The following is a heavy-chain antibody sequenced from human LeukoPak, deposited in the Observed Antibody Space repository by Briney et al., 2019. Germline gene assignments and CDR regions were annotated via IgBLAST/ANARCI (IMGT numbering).Heavy chain of an antibody. V-gene: IGHV4-31*03. CDR3: ARDPIAYCGADCYSD. CDR2: IYYTGST. CDR1: GASIISGGYY. D-gene: IGHD2-21*02. J-gene: IGHJ4*02. Sequence: SQTLSLTRTVSGASIISGGYYWSWIRHHPGKGLEWIGYIYYTGSTYYNPSLKNRLTISIDTPKSQFSLKLTSVTAADTAVYYCARDPIAYCGADCYSDWGQGTLVTVSS.